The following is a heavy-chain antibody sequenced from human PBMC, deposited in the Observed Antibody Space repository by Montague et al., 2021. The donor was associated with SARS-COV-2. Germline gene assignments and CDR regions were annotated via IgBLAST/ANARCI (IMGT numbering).Heavy chain of an antibody. CDR2: IYYSGST. D-gene: IGHD3-16*02. V-gene: IGHV4-39*02. CDR1: GGSFTSSSYY. Sequence: SETLSLTCSVSGGSFTSSSYYWGWIRQPPGKGPEWIGCIYYSGSTNYNPSLKSRVTMSVDTSKKQFSLRLTSVTAAVTAVYYCARDRTYYDEVWGNHRYTPDNWGQGTLVTVSS. J-gene: IGHJ4*02. CDR3: ARDRTYYDEVWGNHRYTPDN.